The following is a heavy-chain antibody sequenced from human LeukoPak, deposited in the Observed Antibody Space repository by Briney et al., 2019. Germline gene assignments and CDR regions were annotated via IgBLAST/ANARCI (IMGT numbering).Heavy chain of an antibody. D-gene: IGHD6-19*01. CDR1: GYTFTSYY. Sequence: ASVKVSCKASGYTFTSYYMHWVRQAPGQGLEWMGIINPGGGSTSYAQKFQDRVTMTRYTSTSTVYMELSSLRSEDTAVYYCASLVAGPYYFDYWGQGTLVTVSS. CDR2: INPGGGST. J-gene: IGHJ4*02. V-gene: IGHV1-46*01. CDR3: ASLVAGPYYFDY.